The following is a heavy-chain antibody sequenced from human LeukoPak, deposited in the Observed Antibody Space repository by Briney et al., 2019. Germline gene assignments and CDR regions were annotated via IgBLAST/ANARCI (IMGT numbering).Heavy chain of an antibody. V-gene: IGHV4-59*01. Sequence: SETLSLTCTVSGGSLNSYYWIWIRQPPGKGLEWIGYIYYSGSTNYNPSLKSRVTISVDTSKNQFPLKLSSVTAADTAVYYCARRGYSREFDYWGQGTLVTVSS. CDR2: IYYSGST. CDR1: GGSLNSYY. CDR3: ARRGYSREFDY. J-gene: IGHJ4*02. D-gene: IGHD5-18*01.